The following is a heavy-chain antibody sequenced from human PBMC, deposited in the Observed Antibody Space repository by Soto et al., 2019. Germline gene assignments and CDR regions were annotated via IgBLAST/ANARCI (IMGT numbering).Heavy chain of an antibody. CDR3: AKDLRSSSWYSISFFDY. CDR1: GFTFNDHS. J-gene: IGHJ4*02. V-gene: IGHV3-9*01. Sequence: GGSLRLSCAASGFTFNDHSMHWVRQAPGKGLEWVSGISWNSGSRGYADSLKGRFTISRDNAKNSLYLQMNSLKPEDTALYYCAKDLRSSSWYSISFFDYWGQGALVTVSS. D-gene: IGHD6-13*01. CDR2: ISWNSGSR.